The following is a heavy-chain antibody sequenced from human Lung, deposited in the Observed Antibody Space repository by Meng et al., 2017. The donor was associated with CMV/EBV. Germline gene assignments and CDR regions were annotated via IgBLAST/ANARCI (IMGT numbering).Heavy chain of an antibody. D-gene: IGHD2-21*01. V-gene: IGHV3-7*01. CDR2: IKEDGSGQ. CDR3: VRYANSHYGMDV. CDR1: GFTFTTFW. Sequence: GGSXRLXCAASGFTFTTFWMTWVRQAPGKGLQWVANIKEDGSGQGYVDSVKGRFTISRDNAKQSVYLQMDSLRVEDTAVYYCVRYANSHYGMDVWGQGTTVTVSS. J-gene: IGHJ6*02.